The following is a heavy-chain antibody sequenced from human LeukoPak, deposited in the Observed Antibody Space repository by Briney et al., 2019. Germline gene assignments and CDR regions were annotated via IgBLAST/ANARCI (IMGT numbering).Heavy chain of an antibody. CDR3: AIGPLLPLDY. D-gene: IGHD1-26*01. J-gene: IGHJ4*02. Sequence: GASVKVSCKASGGTFSSYAISWVRQAPGQGLEWMGRIIPIFGTANYAQKFQGRVTITTDESTSTAYMELSSLRSEDTAVYYCAIGPLLPLDYWGQGTLVTVSS. V-gene: IGHV1-69*05. CDR2: IIPIFGTA. CDR1: GGTFSSYA.